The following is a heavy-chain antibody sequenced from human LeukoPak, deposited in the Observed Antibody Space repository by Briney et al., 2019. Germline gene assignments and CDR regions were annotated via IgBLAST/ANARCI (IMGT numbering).Heavy chain of an antibody. Sequence: SQTLSLTCTVSGGSISSGDYYWSWIRQHPGKGLEWIGYIYYSGSTNYNPSLKSRVTISVDTSKNQFSLKLSSVTAADTAVYYCARRYSDTGGYYKYFDYWGQGTLVTVSS. V-gene: IGHV4-31*03. CDR2: IYYSGST. J-gene: IGHJ4*02. CDR3: ARRYSDTGGYYKYFDY. CDR1: GGSISSGDYY. D-gene: IGHD3-22*01.